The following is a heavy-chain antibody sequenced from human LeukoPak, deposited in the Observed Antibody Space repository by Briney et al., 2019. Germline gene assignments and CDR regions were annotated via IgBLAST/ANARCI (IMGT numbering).Heavy chain of an antibody. J-gene: IGHJ5*02. V-gene: IGHV3-43*02. CDR1: GFTFDDYA. D-gene: IGHD2/OR15-2a*01. CDR2: ISGDGGNT. Sequence: GGSLRLSCTASGFTFDDYAMHWVRQAPGEGLEWVSIISGDGGNTNYADPVKGRFTISRDNAKNSLYLQMNSLRVEDTALYYCAGSRFYAFDPWGQGIPVTVSS. CDR3: AGSRFYAFDP.